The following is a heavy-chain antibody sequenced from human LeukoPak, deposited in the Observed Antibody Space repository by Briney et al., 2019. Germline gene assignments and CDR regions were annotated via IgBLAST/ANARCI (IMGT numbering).Heavy chain of an antibody. CDR2: ISSSSSYT. V-gene: IGHV3-11*03. Sequence: GGSLRLSCAASGFTFSDYYMSWIRQAPGKGLEWVSYISSSSSYTNYADSVEGRFTISRDNAKNSLYLQMNSLRAEDTAVYYCARHRARFDYWGQGTLVTVSS. J-gene: IGHJ4*02. CDR3: ARHRARFDY. D-gene: IGHD4/OR15-4a*01. CDR1: GFTFSDYY.